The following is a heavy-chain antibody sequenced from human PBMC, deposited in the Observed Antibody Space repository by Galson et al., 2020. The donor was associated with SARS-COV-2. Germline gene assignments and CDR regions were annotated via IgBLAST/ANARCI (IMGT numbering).Heavy chain of an antibody. Sequence: ASVTVSCTASGYTFTGHYMHWVLQAPGHGLEWLGWINPNSGGRPYAQKFQGRVTMTRDTSISTAYMELSRLRSDDTAVYYCARAGYYDSSGYYQHDAFDIWGQGTMVTVSS. J-gene: IGHJ3*02. D-gene: IGHD3-22*01. CDR1: GYTFTGHY. V-gene: IGHV1-2*02. CDR3: ARAGYYDSSGYYQHDAFDI. CDR2: INPNSGGR.